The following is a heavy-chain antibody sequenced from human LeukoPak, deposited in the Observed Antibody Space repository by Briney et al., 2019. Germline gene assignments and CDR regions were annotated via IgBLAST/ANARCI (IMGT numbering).Heavy chain of an antibody. V-gene: IGHV4-59*01. D-gene: IGHD3-3*01. J-gene: IGHJ6*03. CDR1: GGSISSYY. Sequence: PSETLSLTCTVSGGSISSYYWSWIRQPPGKGLEWIGYIYYSGSTNYNPSLKSRVTISVDTSKNQFSLKLSSVTAADTAVYYCARGISNGFLEWSPTYYYYYYMDVWGKGTTVTVSS. CDR3: ARGISNGFLEWSPTYYYYYYMDV. CDR2: IYYSGST.